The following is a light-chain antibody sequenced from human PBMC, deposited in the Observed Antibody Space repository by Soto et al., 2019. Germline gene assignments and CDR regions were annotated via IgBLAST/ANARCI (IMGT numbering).Light chain of an antibody. CDR2: TTN. J-gene: IGLJ1*01. CDR3: AAWDDSLNGHV. CDR1: SSKIGTSS. V-gene: IGLV1-44*01. Sequence: QSALTQPHSASGTPGQRVTTSCSGSSSKIGTSSVHWFQQLPGTAPKLLISTTNQRPSGVPERFSGSKSGTSASLAISGLQSEDEADYYCAAWDDSLNGHVFGTGTRSPS.